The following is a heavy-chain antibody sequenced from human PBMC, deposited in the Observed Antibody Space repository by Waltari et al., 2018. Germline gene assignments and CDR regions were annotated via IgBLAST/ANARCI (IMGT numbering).Heavy chain of an antibody. CDR2: IYHSGST. Sequence: QVQLQESGPGLVKPSETLSLTCAVSGYSISSGYYWGWIRQPPGKGLEWIGSIYHSGSTYYNPSLKSRVTISVDTSKNQFSLKLSSVTAADTAVYYCANDGYNGLDYWGQGTLVTVSS. J-gene: IGHJ4*02. D-gene: IGHD5-12*01. CDR3: ANDGYNGLDY. CDR1: GYSISSGYY. V-gene: IGHV4-38-2*01.